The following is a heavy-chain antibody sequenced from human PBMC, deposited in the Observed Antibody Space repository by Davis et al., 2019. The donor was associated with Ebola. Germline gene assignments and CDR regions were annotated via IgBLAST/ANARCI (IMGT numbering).Heavy chain of an antibody. Sequence: GESLKISCAASGFTFSSYAMSWVRQAPGKGLEWVSAISGSGGSTYYTDSVKGRFTISRDNSKNTLYLQMNSLRAEDTAVYYCAKAEQWLYAFDIWGQGTVVTVSS. CDR2: ISGSGGST. J-gene: IGHJ3*02. CDR1: GFTFSSYA. CDR3: AKAEQWLYAFDI. D-gene: IGHD6-19*01. V-gene: IGHV3-23*01.